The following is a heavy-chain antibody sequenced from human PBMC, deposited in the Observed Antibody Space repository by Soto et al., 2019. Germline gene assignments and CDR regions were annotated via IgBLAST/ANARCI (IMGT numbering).Heavy chain of an antibody. CDR2: TRNKANSYTT. D-gene: IGHD2-15*01. V-gene: IGHV3-72*01. J-gene: IGHJ4*02. CDR3: AITGGYCSGGSCYYFDY. Sequence: EVQLVESGGGLVQPGGSLRLSCAASGFTFSDHYMDWVRQAPGKGLEWVSRTRNKANSYTTEYAASVKGRFTISRDDSKNSLYLQMNSLKTEDTAVYYCAITGGYCSGGSCYYFDYWGQGTLVTVSS. CDR1: GFTFSDHY.